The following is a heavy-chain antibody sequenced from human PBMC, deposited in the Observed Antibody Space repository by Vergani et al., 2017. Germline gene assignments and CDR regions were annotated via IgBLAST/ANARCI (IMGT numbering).Heavy chain of an antibody. D-gene: IGHD6-13*01. V-gene: IGHV3-23*01. CDR3: AKDRRVVAAAGSSD. CDR2: VSGSGSST. CDR1: GFTFSSYA. J-gene: IGHJ4*02. Sequence: EVQLLESGGDLVQPGGSLRLSCAASGFTFSSYAMSWVRQAPGKGLEWVSAVSGSGSSTYYADSVKGRFTISRDNSKNTLYLQMNSLRAEDTAIYYCAKDRRVVAAAGSSDWGQGALVTVSS.